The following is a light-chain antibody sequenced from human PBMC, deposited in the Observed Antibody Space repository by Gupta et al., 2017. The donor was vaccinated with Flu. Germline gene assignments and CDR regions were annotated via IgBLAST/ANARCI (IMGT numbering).Light chain of an antibody. Sequence: EIVXTXSPXXLSLXPGERATLSCRASQSVSGSYLAWYQHKPGQAPRLLIYLASRRATGIPDRFSGSGSATDFTLTISRLEPEDFAVYYCQQYGNSRTFGQGTKVEIK. J-gene: IGKJ1*01. V-gene: IGKV3-20*01. CDR1: QSVSGSY. CDR2: LAS. CDR3: QQYGNSRT.